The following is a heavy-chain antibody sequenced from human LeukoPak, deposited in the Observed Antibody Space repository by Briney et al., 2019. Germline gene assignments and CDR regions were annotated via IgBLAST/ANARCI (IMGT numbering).Heavy chain of an antibody. J-gene: IGHJ5*02. CDR2: IYYSGST. CDR3: ARVGSSWYSSTRFYNWFDP. D-gene: IGHD6-13*01. CDR1: GGSISSTSYY. Sequence: PSETLSLTCTVSGGSISSTSYYWGWIRQPPGKGLGWIGCIYYSGSTYYNPSLRSRVTISVDTSKNQFSLELSSVTAAGTAVYYCARVGSSWYSSTRFYNWFDPWGQGTLVTVSS. V-gene: IGHV4-39*01.